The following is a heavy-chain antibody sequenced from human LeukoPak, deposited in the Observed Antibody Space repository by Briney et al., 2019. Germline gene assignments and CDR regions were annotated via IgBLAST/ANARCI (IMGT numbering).Heavy chain of an antibody. CDR1: GFTLSTSP. V-gene: IGHV3-23*01. Sequence: GGSLRLSCAVSGFTLSTSPMAWVRQAPGKGLEWVSSIHAGGSDPFCADSVQGRCTISRDNSKNTLSLQLNNLRAEDTAIYFCVKGGHHFNPFYNWGQGTLVTVSS. CDR3: VKGGHHFNPFYN. CDR2: IHAGGSDP. J-gene: IGHJ4*02.